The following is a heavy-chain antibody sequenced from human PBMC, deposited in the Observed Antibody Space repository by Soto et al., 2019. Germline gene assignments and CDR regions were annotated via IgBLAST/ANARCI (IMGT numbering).Heavy chain of an antibody. CDR2: IDPKSGGT. V-gene: IGHV1-2*02. Sequence: QLVRSGAEVNKPGASVRVSCKTSGPTFIAYYINWVRQAPGQGLEWMGWIDPKSGGTTYEQKFLGRVTMTRDTSINTAYMDLNRLTSDDTAVYHCARVSVDVPEWGQGTLISVSS. D-gene: IGHD5-12*01. CDR3: ARVSVDVPE. J-gene: IGHJ4*02. CDR1: GPTFIAYY.